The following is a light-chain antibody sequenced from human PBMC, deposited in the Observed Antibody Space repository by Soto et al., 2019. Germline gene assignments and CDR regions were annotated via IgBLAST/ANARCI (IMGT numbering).Light chain of an antibody. V-gene: IGLV1-44*01. J-gene: IGLJ2*01. Sequence: QSVLTQPPSASGTPGQRVPISCSGSSSNIGTNTVNWYQQLPGTAPKLLIYSNDERPSGVPDRFSGSKSGTSASLAISGLQSDDEADYYCATWDDSLNGVVFGGGTKVTVL. CDR1: SSNIGTNT. CDR2: SND. CDR3: ATWDDSLNGVV.